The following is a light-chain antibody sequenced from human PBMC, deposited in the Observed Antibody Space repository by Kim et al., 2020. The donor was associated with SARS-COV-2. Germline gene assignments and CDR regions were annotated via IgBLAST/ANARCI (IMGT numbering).Light chain of an antibody. CDR3: QAWDSSTGV. J-gene: IGLJ1*01. CDR2: QDS. CDR1: KLXDKX. Sequence: PGQTARXTCSGDKLXDKXAXWYXQKPGQSPVXVIYQDSKRPSGIPERFSGSNSGNTATLTISGTQAXDEADYYCQAWDSSTGVFGTGTKVTVL. V-gene: IGLV3-1*01.